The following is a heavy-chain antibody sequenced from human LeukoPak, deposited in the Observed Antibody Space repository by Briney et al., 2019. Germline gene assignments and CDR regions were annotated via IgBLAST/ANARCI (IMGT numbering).Heavy chain of an antibody. V-gene: IGHV4-30-2*01. CDR2: IYHSGST. Sequence: SETLSLTCTVSGGSISSGGYYWSWIRRPPGKGLEWIGYIYHSGSTYYNPSLKSRVTISVDRSKNQFSLKLSSVTAADTAVYYCARGPAPGDYWGQGTLVTVSS. J-gene: IGHJ4*02. CDR3: ARGPAPGDY. CDR1: GGSISSGGYY.